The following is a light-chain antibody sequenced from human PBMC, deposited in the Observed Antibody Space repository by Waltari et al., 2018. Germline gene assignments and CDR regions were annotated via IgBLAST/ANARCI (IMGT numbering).Light chain of an antibody. CDR3: AAWDDSLNGWV. CDR1: SSNIGSYT. J-gene: IGLJ3*02. CDR2: DNN. Sequence: QSVLTQPPSASGTPGPRVTIPCSGSSSNIGSYTVNWYQQLPGTAPKLLIYDNNRRPSGVPDRFSGSKSGTSASLAISGLQSEDEADYYCAAWDDSLNGWVFGGGSKLTVL. V-gene: IGLV1-44*01.